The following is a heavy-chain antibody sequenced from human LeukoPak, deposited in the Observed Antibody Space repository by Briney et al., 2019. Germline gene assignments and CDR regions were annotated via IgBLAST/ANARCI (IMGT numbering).Heavy chain of an antibody. D-gene: IGHD2-15*01. V-gene: IGHV3-21*01. CDR1: GFTFSSYS. CDR2: ISSSSSYI. J-gene: IGHJ4*02. Sequence: GGSLRLSCAASGFTFSSYSMNWVRQAPGKGLEWVSSISSSSSYIYYADSVKGRFTISRDNAKSSLYLQMNSLRAEDTAVYYCARDRFYCSGGSCYGPTDYWGQGTLVTVSS. CDR3: ARDRFYCSGGSCYGPTDY.